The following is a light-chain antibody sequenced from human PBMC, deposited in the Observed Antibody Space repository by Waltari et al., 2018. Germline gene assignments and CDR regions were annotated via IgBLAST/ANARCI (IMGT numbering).Light chain of an antibody. CDR2: AAS. V-gene: IGKV1-39*01. J-gene: IGKJ4*01. Sequence: ARVTITCRASQSNSSKLNLYQQKPGKAPKLLIYAASRLQSGVPSRFSGSGAGTDFTLTISSLQPEDFATYYCQQSYSTPPTFGGGTKVEIK. CDR1: QSNSSK. CDR3: QQSYSTPPT.